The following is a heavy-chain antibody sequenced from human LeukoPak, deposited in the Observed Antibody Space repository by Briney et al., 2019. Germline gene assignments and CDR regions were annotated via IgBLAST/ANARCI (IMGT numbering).Heavy chain of an antibody. Sequence: PGGSLRLSCAASGFTFSSYEMNWVRQAPGKGLEWVSYISSSGSTIYYADSVKGRFTISRDNAKNSLYLQMNSLRAEDTAVYYCAKDSLVGPLDYWGQGTLVTVSS. D-gene: IGHD1-26*01. CDR2: ISSSGSTI. V-gene: IGHV3-48*03. J-gene: IGHJ4*02. CDR1: GFTFSSYE. CDR3: AKDSLVGPLDY.